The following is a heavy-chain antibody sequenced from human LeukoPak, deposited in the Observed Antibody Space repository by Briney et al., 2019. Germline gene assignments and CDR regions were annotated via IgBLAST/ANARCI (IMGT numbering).Heavy chain of an antibody. J-gene: IGHJ4*02. Sequence: SVKVSCKASGGTFNTYDINWVRQAPAQGLEWMGRIIPGLHITNYAQRFHGRVTISADKSTSTTYLELNNLGSEDTAVYFCSLSKRTSDGSAVDYWGPGTLAAVSS. CDR1: GGTFNTYD. CDR3: SLSKRTSDGSAVDY. V-gene: IGHV1-69*04. D-gene: IGHD5-24*01. CDR2: IIPGLHIT.